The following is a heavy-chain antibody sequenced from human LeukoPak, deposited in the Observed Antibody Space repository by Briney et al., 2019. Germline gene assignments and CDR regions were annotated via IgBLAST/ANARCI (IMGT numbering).Heavy chain of an antibody. V-gene: IGHV4-34*01. CDR3: AKRRVGYYYYYGMDV. CDR2: INHSGST. Sequence: SETLSLTCAVYGGSFSGYYWSWIRQPPGKGLEWIGEINHSGSTNHNPSLKSRVTISVDTSKNQFSLKLSSVTAADTAVYYCAKRRVGYYYYYGMDVWGQGTTVTVSS. D-gene: IGHD1-26*01. CDR1: GGSFSGYY. J-gene: IGHJ6*02.